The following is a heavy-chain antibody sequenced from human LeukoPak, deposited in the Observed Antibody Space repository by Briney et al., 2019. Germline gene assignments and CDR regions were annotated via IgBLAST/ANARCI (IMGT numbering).Heavy chain of an antibody. D-gene: IGHD6-13*01. Sequence: SETLSLTCTVSGGSISSSSYYWGWIRQPPGKGLEWIGSIYYSGSTYYNPSLKSRVTISVDTSKNQFSLKLSSVTAADTAVYYCARYRRPKAAAGMDVWGQGTTVTVSS. CDR1: GGSISSSSYY. J-gene: IGHJ6*02. V-gene: IGHV4-39*01. CDR3: ARYRRPKAAAGMDV. CDR2: IYYSGST.